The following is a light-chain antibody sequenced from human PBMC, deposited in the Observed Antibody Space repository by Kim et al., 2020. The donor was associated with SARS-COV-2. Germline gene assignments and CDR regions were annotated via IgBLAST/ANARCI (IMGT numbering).Light chain of an antibody. CDR3: QQYNSYTWT. CDR2: DAS. Sequence: SGGERITCSGRTSQSISSWLAWYQQKPGKAPKLLIYDASSLESGAPSRFSGSGSGTEFALTISSLQPDDFATYYCQQYNSYTWTFGQGTKVDIK. J-gene: IGKJ1*01. CDR1: QSISSW. V-gene: IGKV1-5*01.